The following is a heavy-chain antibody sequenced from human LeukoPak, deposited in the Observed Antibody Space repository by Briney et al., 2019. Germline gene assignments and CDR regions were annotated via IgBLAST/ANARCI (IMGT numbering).Heavy chain of an antibody. CDR3: ARVYSSSWIPFDY. Sequence: ASVRVSCKASGYTFTGYYMHWVRQAPGQGLEGMGWINPNTGDTNFAQKFQGRVTMTRDTSISTAYMDLSRLRSDDTAVYYCARVYSSSWIPFDYWGQGTLVTVSS. D-gene: IGHD6-13*01. CDR1: GYTFTGYY. J-gene: IGHJ4*02. CDR2: INPNTGDT. V-gene: IGHV1-2*02.